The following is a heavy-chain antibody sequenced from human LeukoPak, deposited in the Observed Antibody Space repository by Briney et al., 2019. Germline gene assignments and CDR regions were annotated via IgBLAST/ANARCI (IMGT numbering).Heavy chain of an antibody. D-gene: IGHD6-19*01. CDR1: GGSFSGYY. CDR3: AREESSGWYWYFDL. J-gene: IGHJ2*01. Sequence: PSETLSLTCAVYGGSFSGYYWSWIRQPPGKGLEWIGEINHSGGTNYNPSLKSRVTISVDTSKNQFSLKLSSVTAADTAVYYCAREESSGWYWYFDLWGRGTLVTVSS. V-gene: IGHV4-34*01. CDR2: INHSGGT.